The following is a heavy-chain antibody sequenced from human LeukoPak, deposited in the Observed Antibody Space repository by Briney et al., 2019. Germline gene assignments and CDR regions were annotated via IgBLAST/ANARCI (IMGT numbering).Heavy chain of an antibody. Sequence: SVNVSCMASGCTFSSYAISWVRQAPGQGLEWMGVIISMFGTANNAHKFQGRVTITSAESTSTAYMDRISLRAEDTAVYYCAISYGRLDYYYGMYVWGKRITVTVSS. CDR1: GCTFSSYA. CDR3: AISYGRLDYYYGMYV. V-gene: IGHV1-69*13. J-gene: IGHJ6*04. D-gene: IGHD3-16*02. CDR2: IISMFGTA.